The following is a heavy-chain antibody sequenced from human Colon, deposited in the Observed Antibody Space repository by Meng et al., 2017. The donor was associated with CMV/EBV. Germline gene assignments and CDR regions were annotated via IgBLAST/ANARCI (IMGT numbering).Heavy chain of an antibody. CDR2: ISSGGNTI. J-gene: IGHJ4*02. Sequence: GESLKISCEASEFRFINYDMGWVRQAPGKGLEWISYISSGGNTIYYADSVKGRFIISRDNDKNSLFLQMNSLRAEDTAVYYCARGFQRFNWNYHSFDYWGQGQLVTVSS. D-gene: IGHD1-7*01. CDR3: ARGFQRFNWNYHSFDY. V-gene: IGHV3-48*03. CDR1: EFRFINYD.